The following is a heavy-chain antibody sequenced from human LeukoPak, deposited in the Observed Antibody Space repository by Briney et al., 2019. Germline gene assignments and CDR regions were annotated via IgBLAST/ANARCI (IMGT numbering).Heavy chain of an antibody. Sequence: ASVKVSCKASGYTFTSYGINWVRQATGQGLEWMGWMNPNSGNTGYAQKFQGRVTITRNTSISTAYMELSSLRSEDTAVYYCARDKKSVAGQSDAFDIWGQGTMVTVSS. CDR2: MNPNSGNT. V-gene: IGHV1-8*03. J-gene: IGHJ3*02. CDR1: GYTFTSYG. D-gene: IGHD6-19*01. CDR3: ARDKKSVAGQSDAFDI.